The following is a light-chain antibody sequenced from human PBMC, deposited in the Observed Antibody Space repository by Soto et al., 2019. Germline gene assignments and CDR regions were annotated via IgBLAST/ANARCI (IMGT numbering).Light chain of an antibody. J-gene: IGKJ1*01. CDR3: QQYGSSRT. CDR2: GAS. CDR1: RSVSSSY. V-gene: IGKV3-20*01. Sequence: EIVLTQSPGTLSLSPGERATLSCRASRSVSSSYLAWYQQKPGQAPRLLIDGASSRATGIPDRFSGSGSGTDFTLTISRLEPEDFAVYYCQQYGSSRTFGQGTKVEIK.